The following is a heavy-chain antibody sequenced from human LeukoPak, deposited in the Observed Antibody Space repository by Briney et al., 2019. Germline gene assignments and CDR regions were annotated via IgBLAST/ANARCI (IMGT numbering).Heavy chain of an antibody. CDR3: ARGRPEFFGSGTYLND. J-gene: IGHJ4*02. CDR2: ISSSGTTI. V-gene: IGHV3-48*03. Sequence: GGSLRLSCAASGFSVSTYEMNWVRQAPGKGLECVSYISSSGTTISYADSVEGRFTISRDNAKNSLYLEMNSLRVEDTAVYYCARGRPEFFGSGTYLNDWGQGTLVTVSS. CDR1: GFSVSTYE. D-gene: IGHD3-10*01.